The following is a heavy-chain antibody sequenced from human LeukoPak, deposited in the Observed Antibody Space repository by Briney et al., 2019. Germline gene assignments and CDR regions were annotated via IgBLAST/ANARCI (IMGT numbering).Heavy chain of an antibody. CDR2: INPNSGGT. D-gene: IGHD4-17*01. J-gene: IGHJ6*03. CDR1: GYTFTGHY. V-gene: IGHV1-2*02. Sequence: ASVKVSCKASGYTFTGHYMHWVRQAPGQGLEWMGWINPNSGGTNYAQKFQGRVTMTRDTSISTAYMELSRLRSDDTAVYYCARNGNGDYYYYYMDVWGKGTTVTISS. CDR3: ARNGNGDYYYYYMDV.